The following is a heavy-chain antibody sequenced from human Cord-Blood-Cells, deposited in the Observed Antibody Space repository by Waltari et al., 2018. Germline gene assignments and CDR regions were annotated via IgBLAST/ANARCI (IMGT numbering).Heavy chain of an antibody. V-gene: IGHV3-74*01. CDR3: ARVLWGSGSYYFDY. CDR1: GFPFRRSW. D-gene: IGHD3-10*01. CDR2: INSDGGST. J-gene: IGHJ4*02. Sequence: EVQLVESGGGLVQPGGSLRLPCAASGFPFRRSWMHWVRQAPGKGLVWVSRINSDGGSTSYADSVKGRFTISRDNAKNTLYLQMNSLRAEDTAVYYCARVLWGSGSYYFDYWGQGTLVTVSS.